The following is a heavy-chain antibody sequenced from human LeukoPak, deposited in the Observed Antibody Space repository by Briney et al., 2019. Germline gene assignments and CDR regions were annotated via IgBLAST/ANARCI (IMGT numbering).Heavy chain of an antibody. D-gene: IGHD3-22*01. CDR2: ISSSSSYI. J-gene: IGHJ4*02. CDR1: GFTFSSYS. Sequence: PGGSLRLSCAASGFTFSSYSMNWVRQAPGKGLEWVSSISSSSSYIYYADSVKGRFTISRDNAKISLYLQMNSLRAEDTAVYYCARDTYYYDSSGYYIIDYWGQGTLVTVSS. CDR3: ARDTYYYDSSGYYIIDY. V-gene: IGHV3-21*01.